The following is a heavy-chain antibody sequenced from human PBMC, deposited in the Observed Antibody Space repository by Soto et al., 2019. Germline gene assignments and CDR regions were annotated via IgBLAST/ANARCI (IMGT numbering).Heavy chain of an antibody. D-gene: IGHD2-2*01. V-gene: IGHV2-5*02. CDR2: IYWDDDK. J-gene: IGHJ5*02. Sequence: QITLKESGPTLVKPTQTLTLTCTFSVFSLSTSGVGVGWIRQPPGKALEWLALIYWDDDKRYSPSLKSRLTIINYTSKNQVVLTITNMDPLDTATSYCAHLFGYCSSTGCYAQWFDPWGQGTLVTVSS. CDR3: AHLFGYCSSTGCYAQWFDP. CDR1: VFSLSTSGVG.